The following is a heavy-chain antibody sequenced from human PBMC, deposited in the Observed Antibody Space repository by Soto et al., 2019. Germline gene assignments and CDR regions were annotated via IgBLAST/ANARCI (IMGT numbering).Heavy chain of an antibody. CDR2: IYYSGST. V-gene: IGHV4-39*01. CDR1: GRSISSSSYY. Sequence: TETLSLTCTVSGRSISSSSYYWGWIRQPPGKGLEWIGSIYYSGSTYYNPSLKSRVTISVDTSKNQFPLKLSSVTAADTAVYYCARQPGYYDILTGYSTYYFDYWGQGTPVTVS. CDR3: ARQPGYYDILTGYSTYYFDY. D-gene: IGHD3-9*01. J-gene: IGHJ4*02.